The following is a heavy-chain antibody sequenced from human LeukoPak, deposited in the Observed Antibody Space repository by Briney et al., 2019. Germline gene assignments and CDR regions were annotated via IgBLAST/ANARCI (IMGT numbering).Heavy chain of an antibody. D-gene: IGHD2-2*01. CDR3: ARERLDCSSTSCYGGYYGMDV. Sequence: SVKVSCKASGGTFSSYAISWVRQAPGQGLEWMGRIIPILGIANYAQKFQGRVTITADKSTSTAYMELSSLRSEDTAVYYCARERLDCSSTSCYGGYYGMDVWGQGTTVTASS. J-gene: IGHJ6*02. CDR2: IIPILGIA. V-gene: IGHV1-69*04. CDR1: GGTFSSYA.